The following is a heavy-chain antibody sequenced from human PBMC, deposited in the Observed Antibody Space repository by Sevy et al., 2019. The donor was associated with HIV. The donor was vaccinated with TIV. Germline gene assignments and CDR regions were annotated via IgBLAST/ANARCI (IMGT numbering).Heavy chain of an antibody. J-gene: IGHJ4*02. D-gene: IGHD3-22*01. Sequence: GGSLRLSCAASGFTFSSYAMSWVRQAPGKGLEWVSAISGSGGSTYYADSVKGGFTISRDNSKNTLYLQMNSLRAEDTAVYYCAKRSGYYDSSGYLGRYFDYWGQGTLVTVSS. CDR1: GFTFSSYA. V-gene: IGHV3-23*01. CDR3: AKRSGYYDSSGYLGRYFDY. CDR2: ISGSGGST.